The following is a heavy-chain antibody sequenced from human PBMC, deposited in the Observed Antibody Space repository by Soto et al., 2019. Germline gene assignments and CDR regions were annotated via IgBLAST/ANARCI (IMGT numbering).Heavy chain of an antibody. Sequence: SETLSLTCTVSGGSISSYYWSWIRQPPGKGLEWIGYIYYSGSTNYNPSLKSRVTISVDTSKNQFSLKLSSVTAADTAVYYCARTGYSYGYFPRFDYWGQGTLVTVS. D-gene: IGHD5-18*01. CDR1: GGSISSYY. CDR2: IYYSGST. J-gene: IGHJ4*02. CDR3: ARTGYSYGYFPRFDY. V-gene: IGHV4-59*01.